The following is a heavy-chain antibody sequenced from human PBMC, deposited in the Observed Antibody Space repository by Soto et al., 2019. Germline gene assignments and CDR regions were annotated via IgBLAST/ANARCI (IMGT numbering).Heavy chain of an antibody. CDR3: ASYSLNDYGDHWFDP. CDR2: IYYSGST. J-gene: IGHJ5*02. Sequence: PSETLSLTCTVSGGSISSYYWSWIRQPPGKGLEWIGYIYYSGSTNYNPSLKSRVTISVDTSKNQFSLKLSSVTAADTAVYYCASYSLNDYGDHWFDPWGQGTLVTVSS. CDR1: GGSISSYY. V-gene: IGHV4-59*01. D-gene: IGHD4-17*01.